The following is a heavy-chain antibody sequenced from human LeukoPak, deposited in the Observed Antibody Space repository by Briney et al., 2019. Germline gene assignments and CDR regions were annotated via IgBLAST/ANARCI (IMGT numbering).Heavy chain of an antibody. Sequence: KPSETLSLTCTVSGGSISSYYWSWIRQPPGKGLEWIGYIYYSGSTNYNPSLKSRVTMSVDTSKNQFSLKLSSVTAADTAVYYCARAGADWNFQHWGQGTLVTVSS. CDR3: ARAGADWNFQH. V-gene: IGHV4-59*12. J-gene: IGHJ1*01. CDR1: GGSISSYY. D-gene: IGHD1-1*01. CDR2: IYYSGST.